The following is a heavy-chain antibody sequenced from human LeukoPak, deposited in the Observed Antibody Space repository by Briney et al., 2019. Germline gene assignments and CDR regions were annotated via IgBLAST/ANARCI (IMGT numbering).Heavy chain of an antibody. CDR1: GGSISSGDYY. CDR3: ARVGSSGWSDRVDP. J-gene: IGHJ5*02. V-gene: IGHV4-30-4*01. D-gene: IGHD6-19*01. CDR2: IYYSGST. Sequence: SETLSLTCTVSGGSISSGDYYWSWLRQPPGKGLEWIGYIYYSGSTYYNPSLKSRVTISVDTSKNQFSLKLSSVTAADTAVYYCARVGSSGWSDRVDPWGQGTLVTVSS.